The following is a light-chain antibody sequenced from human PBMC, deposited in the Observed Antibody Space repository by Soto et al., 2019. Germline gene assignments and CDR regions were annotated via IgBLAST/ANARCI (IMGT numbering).Light chain of an antibody. CDR3: QQYNSYPWT. Sequence: DIQMTQSPSTLSASVGDRVTNTCRASQSISSWLAWYQQKPGKAPKLLIYDASSLESGVPSRFSGSGSGTEFTLTISSLQPDDFATYYCQQYNSYPWTFGQGTTVDIK. CDR1: QSISSW. CDR2: DAS. V-gene: IGKV1-5*01. J-gene: IGKJ1*01.